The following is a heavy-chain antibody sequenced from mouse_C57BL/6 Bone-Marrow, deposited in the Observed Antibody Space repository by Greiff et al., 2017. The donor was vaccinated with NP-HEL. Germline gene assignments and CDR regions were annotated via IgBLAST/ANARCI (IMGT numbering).Heavy chain of an antibody. CDR2: IDPSDSYT. Sequence: VQLQQPGAELVRPGTSVKLSCKASGYTFTSYWMHWVKQRPGQGLEWIGVIDPSDSYTNYNQKFKGKATLTVDTSSSTAYMQLSSLTSEDSAVYDCARKKDSSGRSWFAYWGQGTLVTVSA. J-gene: IGHJ3*01. CDR1: GYTFTSYW. V-gene: IGHV1-59*01. D-gene: IGHD3-2*02. CDR3: ARKKDSSGRSWFAY.